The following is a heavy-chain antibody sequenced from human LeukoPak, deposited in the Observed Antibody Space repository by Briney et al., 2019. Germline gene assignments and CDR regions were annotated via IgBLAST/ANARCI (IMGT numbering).Heavy chain of an antibody. V-gene: IGHV1-18*01. Sequence: ASVKVSCKASGYTFTSYGISWVRQAPGQGLEWMAWISGYNGDTNYVQKFQDRITMTTDTSTSTAYLELTSLRSDDTAVYYCARGRHLLSTDGIAAAGTDFDYWGQGTLVTVSS. CDR2: ISGYNGDT. J-gene: IGHJ4*02. CDR3: ARGRHLLSTDGIAAAGTDFDY. CDR1: GYTFTSYG. D-gene: IGHD6-13*01.